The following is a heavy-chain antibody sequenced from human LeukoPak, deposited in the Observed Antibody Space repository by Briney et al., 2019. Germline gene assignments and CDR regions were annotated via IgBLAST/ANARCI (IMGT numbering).Heavy chain of an antibody. CDR1: GGSISSGDYY. J-gene: IGHJ4*02. D-gene: IGHD3-22*01. CDR2: IYTSGST. V-gene: IGHV4-61*02. Sequence: SETLSLTCTVSGGSISSGDYYWSWIRQPAGKGLEWIGRIYTSGSTNYSPSLKSRVTISVDTSKNQFSLNLSSVTAADTAVYYCARSARSVSGYYHFDYWGQGTLVTVSS. CDR3: ARSARSVSGYYHFDY.